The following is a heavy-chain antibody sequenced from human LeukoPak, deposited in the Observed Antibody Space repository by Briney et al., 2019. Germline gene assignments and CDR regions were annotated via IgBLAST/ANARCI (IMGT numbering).Heavy chain of an antibody. J-gene: IGHJ6*02. Sequence: GGSLRLSCAASGFTFSSYSMNWVRQAPGKGLEWVSSISSSSSYIYYADSVKGRFTISRDNAKNSLYLQMNSLRAEDTAVYYCARDQKGDYDSSGYSPSHYGMDVWGQGTTVTVSS. V-gene: IGHV3-21*01. D-gene: IGHD3-22*01. CDR1: GFTFSSYS. CDR2: ISSSSSYI. CDR3: ARDQKGDYDSSGYSPSHYGMDV.